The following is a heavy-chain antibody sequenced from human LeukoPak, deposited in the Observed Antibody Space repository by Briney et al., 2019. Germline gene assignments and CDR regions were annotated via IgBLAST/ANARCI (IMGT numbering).Heavy chain of an antibody. V-gene: IGHV3-48*02. Sequence: GGSLRLSCVASGFTFSTYSINWIRQAPGKGLEWISYITSDSSAMSYADSVKGRFTISRDNAKNSLYLHTNSLSDEDTAMYFCVRDLLWAFDIWGQGTMVTVSS. J-gene: IGHJ3*02. CDR2: ITSDSSAM. CDR1: GFTFSTYS. CDR3: VRDLLWAFDI. D-gene: IGHD2-21*01.